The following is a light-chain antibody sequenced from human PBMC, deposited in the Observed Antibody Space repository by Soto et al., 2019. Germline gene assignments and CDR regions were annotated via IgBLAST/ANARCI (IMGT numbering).Light chain of an antibody. CDR1: SGSIASNY. V-gene: IGLV6-57*02. Sequence: KFMLTQPHSVSESPGKTVTISCTGSSGSIASNYVQWYQQRPGSAPTTVIYEDNQRPSGVPDRFSGSIDSSSNSASLTISGLKTEDEADYYCQSYDSSNQVFGGGTQLTVL. CDR3: QSYDSSNQV. CDR2: EDN. J-gene: IGLJ3*02.